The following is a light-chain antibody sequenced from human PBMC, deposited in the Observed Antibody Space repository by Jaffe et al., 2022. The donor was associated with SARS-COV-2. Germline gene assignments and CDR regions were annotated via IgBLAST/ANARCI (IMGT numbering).Light chain of an antibody. CDR1: SSNIGKNT. V-gene: IGLV1-44*01. Sequence: QSVLTQPPSTSGTPGQRVTISCSGSSSNIGKNTVNWYQQYPGTAPKLLIYHNNQRPSGVPDRLSGSKSGTSASLAISGLQSEDEAEYYCATWDDDLSGPLFGGGTKLAVL. J-gene: IGLJ2*01. CDR3: ATWDDDLSGPL. CDR2: HNN.